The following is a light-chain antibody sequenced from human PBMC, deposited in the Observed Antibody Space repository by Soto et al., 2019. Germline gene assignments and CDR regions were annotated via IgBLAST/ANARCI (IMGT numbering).Light chain of an antibody. J-gene: IGLJ1*01. CDR2: DVS. CDR3: CSYAGSYTEV. V-gene: IGLV2-11*01. CDR1: SSDVGGYNY. Sequence: QSALTQPRSVSGSPGQSVTISCTGTSSDVGGYNYVSWYQQHPGKAPKVMIYDVSKRPSGVPDRFSGSKSGNTASLTISGLQAEDEADYYYCSYAGSYTEVFGTGTKLTVL.